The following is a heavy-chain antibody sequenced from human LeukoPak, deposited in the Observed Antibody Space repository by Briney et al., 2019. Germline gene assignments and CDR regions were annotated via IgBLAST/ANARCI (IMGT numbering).Heavy chain of an antibody. D-gene: IGHD1-14*01. V-gene: IGHV3-23*01. CDR1: GFTFSSYG. CDR2: ISGRGGST. J-gene: IGHJ4*02. CDR3: AKDRATQNRGALDY. Sequence: GGSLRLSCAASGFTFSSYGMHWVRQAPGKGLEWVSAISGRGGSTYYADSVKGRFTISRDNSKNTLYLQMNSLRAEDTAVYYCAKDRATQNRGALDYWGQGTLLTVSS.